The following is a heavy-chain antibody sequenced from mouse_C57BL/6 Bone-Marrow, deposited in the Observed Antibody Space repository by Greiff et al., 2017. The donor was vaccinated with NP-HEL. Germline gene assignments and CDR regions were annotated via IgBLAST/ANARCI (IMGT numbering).Heavy chain of an antibody. J-gene: IGHJ4*01. CDR2: IWSGGST. V-gene: IGHV2-2*01. D-gene: IGHD1-1*01. Sequence: VKLVESGPGLVQPSQSLSITCTVSGFSLTSYGVHWVRQSPGKGLEWLGVIWSGGSTDYNAAFISRLSISTVNSKRQVVFKMNSLQADDTAIYYCDRRGTTGRDYAMGCWGKGTSVTVST. CDR1: GFSLTSYG. CDR3: DRRGTTGRDYAMGC.